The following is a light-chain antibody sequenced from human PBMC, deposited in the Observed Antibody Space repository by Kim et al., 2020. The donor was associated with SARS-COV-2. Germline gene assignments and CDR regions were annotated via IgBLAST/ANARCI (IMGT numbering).Light chain of an antibody. Sequence: EIVLTQSPATLSLSPGERATLFCGASQSVSSSYLAWYQQKPGLAPRLPIYDASTRATGIPDRFSGSGSGTDFTLTISRLESEDFAVYYCQHYHNLPLTFGGGTKVDIK. CDR2: DAS. CDR1: QSVSSSY. J-gene: IGKJ4*01. V-gene: IGKV3D-20*01. CDR3: QHYHNLPLT.